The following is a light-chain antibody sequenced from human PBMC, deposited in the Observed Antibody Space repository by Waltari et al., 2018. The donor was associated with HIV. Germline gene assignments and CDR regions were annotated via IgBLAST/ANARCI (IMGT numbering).Light chain of an antibody. Sequence: QSALIQPPSVSGSPGQSIPIACTATNSDVVMHDSNYLPCYQRHPGKVPKLLIYDVSNRPSGVSTRFSGSKSGSTASLTISGLQFEDEADYFCTSYTSTPIPSGVVFGEGTTVTVL. V-gene: IGLV2-14*03. J-gene: IGLJ2*01. CDR1: NSDVVMHDSNY. CDR2: DVS. CDR3: TSYTSTPIPSGVV.